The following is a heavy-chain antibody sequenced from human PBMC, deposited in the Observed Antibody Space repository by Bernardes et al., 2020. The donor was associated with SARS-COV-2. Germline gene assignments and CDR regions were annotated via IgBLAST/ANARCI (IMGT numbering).Heavy chain of an antibody. J-gene: IGHJ4*02. CDR1: GFSLSTSGMC. Sequence: SGPTLVKPTQTLTLTCTFSGFSLSTSGMCVSWIRQPPGKALEWLALIDWDDDKYYSTSLKTRLTISKDTSKNQVVLTMTNMDPVDTATYYCARMHYDYDILTGYNIRPPSGFDYWGQGTLVTVSS. CDR2: IDWDDDK. CDR3: ARMHYDYDILTGYNIRPPSGFDY. V-gene: IGHV2-70*01. D-gene: IGHD3-9*01.